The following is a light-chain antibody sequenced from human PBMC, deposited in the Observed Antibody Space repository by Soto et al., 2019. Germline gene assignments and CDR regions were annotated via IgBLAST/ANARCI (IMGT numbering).Light chain of an antibody. J-gene: IGLJ3*02. Sequence: QSVLTQPPSASGTPGQRVTISCSGSNFNIGSYTVNWYQQLPGTAPKLLMHNNNQRPSGVPDRFSGSKSGTSASLAISGLQSEDEADYCCSVWDDSLKGGVFGGGTQLTVL. CDR1: NFNIGSYT. CDR2: NNN. V-gene: IGLV1-44*01. CDR3: SVWDDSLKGGV.